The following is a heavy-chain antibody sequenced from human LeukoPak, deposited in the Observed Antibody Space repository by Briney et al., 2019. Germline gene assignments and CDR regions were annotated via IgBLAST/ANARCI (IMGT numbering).Heavy chain of an antibody. CDR3: ATYSNSSIAEY. V-gene: IGHV3-33*01. D-gene: IGHD6-6*01. Sequence: PGGSLRLSCAASGFTFSSYGMHWVRQAPGKGLEWVAVIWYDGSNAYYADSVKGRFTISRDNSKNTVYLQMNSLRAEDTAVYYCATYSNSSIAEYWGQGTLVTVSS. CDR2: IWYDGSNA. CDR1: GFTFSSYG. J-gene: IGHJ4*02.